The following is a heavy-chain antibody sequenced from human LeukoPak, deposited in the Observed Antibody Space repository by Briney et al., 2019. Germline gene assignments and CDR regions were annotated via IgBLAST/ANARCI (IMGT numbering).Heavy chain of an antibody. CDR1: GFTVSSNY. CDR2: IYSGGST. D-gene: IGHD2-15*01. J-gene: IGHJ4*02. CDR3: ASILVVAATDFDS. Sequence: GGSLRLSCAASGFTVSSNYMSWVRQAPGKGLEWVSVIYSGGSTYYADSVKGRFTISRDNAKNSLYLRMNSLRAEDTAVYYCASILVVAATDFDSWGQGTLVTVSS. V-gene: IGHV3-53*01.